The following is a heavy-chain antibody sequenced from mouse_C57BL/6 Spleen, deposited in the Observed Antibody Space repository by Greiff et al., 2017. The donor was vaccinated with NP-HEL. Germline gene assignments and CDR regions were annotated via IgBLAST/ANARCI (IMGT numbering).Heavy chain of an antibody. D-gene: IGHD2-4*01. CDR3: ARDGGDYDPRFAY. CDR2: ISYDGSN. Sequence: EVQLQQSGPGLVKPSQSLSLTCSVTGYSITSGYYWNWIRQFPGNKLEWMGYISYDGSNNYNPSLKNRISITRDTSKNQFFLKLNSVTTEDTATYYCARDGGDYDPRFAYWGQGTLVTVSA. CDR1: GYSITSGYY. V-gene: IGHV3-6*01. J-gene: IGHJ3*01.